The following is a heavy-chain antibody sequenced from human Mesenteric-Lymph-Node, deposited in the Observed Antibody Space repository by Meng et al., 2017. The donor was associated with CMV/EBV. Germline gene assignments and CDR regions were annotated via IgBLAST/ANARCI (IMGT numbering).Heavy chain of an antibody. CDR3: ARRSCTTMFRESRDAFDV. D-gene: IGHD3-3*01. Sequence: GESLKISCAASGFTFSSYSMNWVRQAPGKGLEWVSYISPTSVYRYYADSLQGRFTISRDNGNNSVFLQLNSLRAEDTAIYYCARRSCTTMFRESRDAFDVWGQGTMVTVSS. CDR2: ISPTSVYR. CDR1: GFTFSSYS. J-gene: IGHJ3*01. V-gene: IGHV3-21*05.